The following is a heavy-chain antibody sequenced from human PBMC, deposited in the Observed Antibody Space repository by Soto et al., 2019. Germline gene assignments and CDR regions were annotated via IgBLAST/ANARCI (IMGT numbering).Heavy chain of an antibody. D-gene: IGHD4-17*01. CDR3: ARVEPVTSLDY. J-gene: IGHJ4*02. CDR2: INHSGST. CDR1: GGSFSGYY. V-gene: IGHV4-34*01. Sequence: SETLSLTCAVYGGSFSGYYWSWIRQPPGKGLEWIGEINHSGSTNYNPSLKSRVTISVDTSKNQFSLKLSSVTAADTAVYYCARVEPVTSLDYWGQGTLVTVSS.